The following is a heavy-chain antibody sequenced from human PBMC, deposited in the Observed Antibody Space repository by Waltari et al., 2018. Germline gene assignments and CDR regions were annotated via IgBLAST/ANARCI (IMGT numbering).Heavy chain of an antibody. CDR1: GYSIRSGYY. V-gene: IGHV4-38-2*02. Sequence: QVQLQESGPGLVKPSETLSLTCTVSGYSIRSGYYWRWTRQPPGKGLVWMGSIYHSGSTYYNPSLKSRVTISVDTSKNQFSLKLSSVTAADTAVYYCAREARFLEWLTNNWFDPWGQGTLVTVSS. D-gene: IGHD3-3*01. CDR3: AREARFLEWLTNNWFDP. CDR2: IYHSGST. J-gene: IGHJ5*02.